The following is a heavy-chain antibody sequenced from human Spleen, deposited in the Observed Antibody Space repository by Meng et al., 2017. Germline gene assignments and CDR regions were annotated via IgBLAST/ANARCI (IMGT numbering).Heavy chain of an antibody. J-gene: IGHJ4*02. D-gene: IGHD3-22*01. CDR2: ISSSSTYI. Sequence: GESLKISCAASGFIFSSYTMNWVRQAPGRGLEWVSSISSSSTYIYYADSLKGRFTISRDNAKNSLYLQMNSLRAEDTAVYYCARERIGSGYSPYYFDYWGQGTLVTVSS. CDR1: GFIFSSYT. CDR3: ARERIGSGYSPYYFDY. V-gene: IGHV3-21*01.